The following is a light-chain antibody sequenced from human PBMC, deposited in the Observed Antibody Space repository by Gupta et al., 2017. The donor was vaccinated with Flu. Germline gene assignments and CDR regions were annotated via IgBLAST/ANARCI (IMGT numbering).Light chain of an antibody. CDR1: QSVLDSSNNRNC. J-gene: IGKJ3*01. CDR2: GAS. V-gene: IGKV4-1*01. Sequence: SLGERATINCKSSQSVLDSSNNRNCLAWFQQRPGQAPKLLIYGASARAPGVPDRFTGSGSETDFTLTISSLQTEDVAVYYCQQYISSPLTSGHGTKVEIK. CDR3: QQYISSPLT.